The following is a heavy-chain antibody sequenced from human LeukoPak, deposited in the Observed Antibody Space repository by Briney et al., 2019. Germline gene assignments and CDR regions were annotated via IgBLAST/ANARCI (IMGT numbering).Heavy chain of an antibody. CDR1: GFTFSSYS. D-gene: IGHD3-10*01. V-gene: IGHV3-21*01. J-gene: IGHJ4*02. CDR2: ISSSSSYI. CDR3: ARLYYGSGRGGYYFDY. Sequence: GGSLRLSCAASGFTFSSYSMNWVRQAPGKGLEWVSSISSSSSYIYYADSVKGRFTISRDNAKNSLYLQMNSLRAEDTAVCYCARLYYGSGRGGYYFDYWGQGTLDTVSS.